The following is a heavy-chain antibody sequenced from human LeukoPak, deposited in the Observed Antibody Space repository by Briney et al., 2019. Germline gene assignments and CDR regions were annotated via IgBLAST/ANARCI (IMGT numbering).Heavy chain of an antibody. Sequence: SETLSLTCTVSGGPINSYYWSWIRQPPGKGLEWIGYIYYSGSTNYNPSLKSRVTISVDTSKNQFSLKLSSVTAADTAVYYCARGPNYPSPSPFDYWGQGTLVTVSS. CDR3: ARGPNYPSPSPFDY. CDR2: IYYSGST. D-gene: IGHD5-24*01. V-gene: IGHV4-59*08. J-gene: IGHJ4*02. CDR1: GGPINSYY.